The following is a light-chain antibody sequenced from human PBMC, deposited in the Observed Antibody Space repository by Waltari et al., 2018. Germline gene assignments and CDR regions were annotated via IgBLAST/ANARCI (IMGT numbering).Light chain of an antibody. CDR1: SSNIGSNP. CDR3: AVWDDSLNGRV. J-gene: IGLJ3*02. CDR2: SNK. V-gene: IGLV1-44*01. Sequence: QSVLTQPPSASATPGQRVTISCSGRSSNIGSNPVNWYQQLPGTAPKLLIHSNKQRPSGVPDRFSGSKSDTSASLAIKGLQSEDEAIYYCAVWDDSLNGRVFGGGTKLAVL.